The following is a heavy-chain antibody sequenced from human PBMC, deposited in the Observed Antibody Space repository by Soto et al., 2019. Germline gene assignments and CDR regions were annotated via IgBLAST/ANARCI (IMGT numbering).Heavy chain of an antibody. Sequence: GGSLRLSCTASAFPFSNYAMSWVRQAPGKGLEWVSAISGSGDSTYYADSVKGRFTISRDNSKSTLYLQMNSLRAEDTALYYCAKGRSYYYYYGVDVWGQGTTVTVSS. J-gene: IGHJ6*02. CDR3: AKGRSYYYYYGVDV. CDR1: AFPFSNYA. V-gene: IGHV3-23*01. CDR2: ISGSGDST.